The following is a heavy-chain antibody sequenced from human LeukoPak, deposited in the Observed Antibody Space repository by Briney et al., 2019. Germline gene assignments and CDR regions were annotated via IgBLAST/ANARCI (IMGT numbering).Heavy chain of an antibody. J-gene: IGHJ4*02. V-gene: IGHV3-30*04. D-gene: IGHD3-10*01. CDR1: GFTFSSYA. CDR2: ISYDGSNK. Sequence: GSLRLSCAASGFTFSSYAMHWVRQAPGKGLEWVAVISYDGSNKYYADSVKGRFTISRGNSKNTLYLQMNSLRAADTALYYCVQGTRRGAITMVRGVIVDSWGQGTLVTVSS. CDR3: VQGTRRGAITMVRGVIVDS.